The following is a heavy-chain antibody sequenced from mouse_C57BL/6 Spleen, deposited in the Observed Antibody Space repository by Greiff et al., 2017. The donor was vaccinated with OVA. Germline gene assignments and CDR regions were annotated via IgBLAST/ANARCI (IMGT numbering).Heavy chain of an antibody. CDR2: ICPGAGDT. V-gene: IGHV1-82*01. J-gene: IGHJ2*01. D-gene: IGHD1-1*01. CDR3: ASNTTVVSTGLDY. CDR1: GYAFSSSW. Sequence: VQGVESGPELVKPGASVKISCKASGYAFSSSWMNWVKQRPGKGLEWFGRICPGAGDTNYNGKFTGKATLTADKSSSTAYMQLSSLTSEDSAVYYCASNTTVVSTGLDYWGQGTTLTVSS.